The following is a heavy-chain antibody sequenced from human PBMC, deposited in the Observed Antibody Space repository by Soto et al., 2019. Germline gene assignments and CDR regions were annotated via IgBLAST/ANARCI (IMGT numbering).Heavy chain of an antibody. J-gene: IGHJ6*02. CDR3: ARGGSRLALDSTSSGGIDV. D-gene: IGHD1-26*01. CDR2: ISAYNGNT. Sequence: QVQLVQSGAEVKKPGASVKVSCKASGYTFTSYGISWVRQAPGQGLEWMGWISAYNGNTNYEQKLPGIDTMTTDTSTSTAYMELRSLRSDYTAVYYCARGGSRLALDSTSSGGIDVWGQGTTVTVSS. V-gene: IGHV1-18*01. CDR1: GYTFTSYG.